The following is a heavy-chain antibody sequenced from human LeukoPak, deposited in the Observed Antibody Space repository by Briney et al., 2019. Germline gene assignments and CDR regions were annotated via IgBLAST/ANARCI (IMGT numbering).Heavy chain of an antibody. J-gene: IGHJ4*02. CDR3: ARDKNYRFDY. CDR1: GYTFTDNG. CDR2: ISANSGKT. D-gene: IGHD3-16*02. Sequence: GASVKVSCKASGYTFTDNGISWVRQAPGEGLEWMGWISANSGKTNYAQRFQGRVTMTRETSSCTVYMELRSLRSDDTAVYFCARDKNYRFDYWGQGTLVSVTS. V-gene: IGHV1-18*01.